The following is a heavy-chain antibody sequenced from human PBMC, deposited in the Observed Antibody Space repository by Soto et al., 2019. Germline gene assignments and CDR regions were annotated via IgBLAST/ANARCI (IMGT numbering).Heavy chain of an antibody. J-gene: IGHJ5*02. D-gene: IGHD3-22*01. CDR1: GGSFGGYY. Sequence: SETLSLTCAVYGGSFGGYYWSWIRQPPGTGLEWIGEINHSGSTNHTPSLKSRVTISVDTSKNQFSLKLSSVTAADTAVYYCARGGTNYYDSGGYWFDPWGQGTLVTVS. CDR3: ARGGTNYYDSGGYWFDP. V-gene: IGHV4-34*01. CDR2: INHSGST.